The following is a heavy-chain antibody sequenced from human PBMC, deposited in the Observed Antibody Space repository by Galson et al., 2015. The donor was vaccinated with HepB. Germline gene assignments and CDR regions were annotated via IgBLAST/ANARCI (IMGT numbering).Heavy chain of an antibody. Sequence: SLRLSCAASGFTFSSYSMNWVRQAPGKGLEWVSYISSSSSTIYYADSVKGRFTISRDNAKNSLYLQMNSLRAEDTAVYYCARGTAYYYGSGLYNWFDPWGQGTLVTVSS. J-gene: IGHJ5*02. V-gene: IGHV3-48*04. D-gene: IGHD3-10*01. CDR2: ISSSSSTI. CDR1: GFTFSSYS. CDR3: ARGTAYYYGSGLYNWFDP.